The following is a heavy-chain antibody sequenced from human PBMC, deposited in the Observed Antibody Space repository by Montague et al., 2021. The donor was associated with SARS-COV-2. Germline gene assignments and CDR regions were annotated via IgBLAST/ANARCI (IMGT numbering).Heavy chain of an antibody. Sequence: SETLSLTCVVSGDSIGTDNYWSWIRQPPGKGLEWIGEVNQSGTTIYNPSVKSGVTISEDTSKNQFYLRLNSVTAADTAVYYCARGRRPVVVPGAGPAGRAFDIWGQGTMVTVSS. V-gene: IGHV4-34*01. CDR2: VNQSGTT. D-gene: IGHD2-2*01. J-gene: IGHJ3*02. CDR3: ARGRRPVVVPGAGPAGRAFDI. CDR1: GDSIGTDNY.